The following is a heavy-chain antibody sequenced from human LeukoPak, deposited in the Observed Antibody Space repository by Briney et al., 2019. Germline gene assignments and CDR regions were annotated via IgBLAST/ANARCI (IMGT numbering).Heavy chain of an antibody. CDR1: GYSFNTYW. D-gene: IGHD2-2*01. Sequence: GEPLNISCRGSGYSFNTYWIGWVRQLPGKGLEWMGIIYPGDSNTRYSPSFQGQVTMSADKSINTAYLQWSSLKASDTAMYYCARRQGCSSTSCPPDYWGQGTLVTVSS. V-gene: IGHV5-51*01. CDR3: ARRQGCSSTSCPPDY. CDR2: IYPGDSNT. J-gene: IGHJ4*02.